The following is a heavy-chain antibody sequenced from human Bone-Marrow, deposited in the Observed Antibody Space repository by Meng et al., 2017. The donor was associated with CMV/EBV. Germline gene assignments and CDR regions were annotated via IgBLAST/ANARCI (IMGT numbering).Heavy chain of an antibody. Sequence: SETLSLTCAISGDSVSSNNAAWNWIRQSPSGGLEWLGRTYYRSQWHIEYAVSLRGRITINPDTSKNLFSLQLNSMTPEYTALYYCGGDFWGSPGGYWGQGTQVTVSS. V-gene: IGHV6-1*01. CDR1: GDSVSSNNAA. CDR3: GGDFWGSPGGY. D-gene: IGHD3-16*01. CDR2: TYYRSQWHI. J-gene: IGHJ4*02.